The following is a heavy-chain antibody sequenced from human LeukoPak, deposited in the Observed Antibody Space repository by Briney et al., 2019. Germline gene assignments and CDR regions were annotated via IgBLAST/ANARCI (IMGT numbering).Heavy chain of an antibody. V-gene: IGHV5-51*01. D-gene: IGHD3-10*01. CDR1: GYSFTSSW. J-gene: IGHJ5*02. Sequence: GESLKISCQASGYSFTSSWIGWARQMPGKGLEWMAIINPGDSDTRYSPSFQGQVTISADKSISTVYLQWGSLKASDAAMYYCARQPGAGWFDPWGQGTLVTVSS. CDR2: INPGDSDT. CDR3: ARQPGAGWFDP.